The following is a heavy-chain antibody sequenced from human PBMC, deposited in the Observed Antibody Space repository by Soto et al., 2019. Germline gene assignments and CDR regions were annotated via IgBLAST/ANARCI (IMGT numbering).Heavy chain of an antibody. CDR3: ARSRPLYCSSTSCYEGEVPFGDGVDY. D-gene: IGHD2-2*01. CDR2: ISSSSSYI. V-gene: IGHV3-21*01. Sequence: GGSLRLSCAASGFTFSSYSMNWVRQAPGKGLEWVSSISSSSSYIYYADSVKGRFTISRDNAKNSLYLQMNSLRAEDTAVYYCARSRPLYCSSTSCYEGEVPFGDGVDYWGQGTLVTVSS. J-gene: IGHJ4*02. CDR1: GFTFSSYS.